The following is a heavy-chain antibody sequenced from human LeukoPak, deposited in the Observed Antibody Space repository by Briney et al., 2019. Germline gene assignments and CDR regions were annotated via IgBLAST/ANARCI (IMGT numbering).Heavy chain of an antibody. D-gene: IGHD3-22*01. CDR2: ISSSSSYI. CDR1: GFTFSSYS. Sequence: GGSLRLSCAASGFTFSSYSMNWVRQAPGKGLEWVSSISSSSSYIYYADSVKGRFTISRDNAKNSLYLQMNSLRAEDTAVYYCAREGRTYYYDSSGYYYGCDYWGQGTLITVSS. CDR3: AREGRTYYYDSSGYYYGCDY. V-gene: IGHV3-21*01. J-gene: IGHJ4*02.